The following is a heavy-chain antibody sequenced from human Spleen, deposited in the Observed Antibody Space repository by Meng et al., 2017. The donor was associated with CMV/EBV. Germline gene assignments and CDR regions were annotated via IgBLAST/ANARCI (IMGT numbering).Heavy chain of an antibody. CDR1: GASISSSNW. V-gene: IGHV4-4*02. D-gene: IGHD2-2*02. J-gene: IGHJ4*02. CDR3: ARVVVVPAAVQQPPQIYYFDY. Sequence: SETLSLTCAVSGASISSSNWWSWVCQPPGKGLEWIGKIYHSGSTYYNPSLKSRVTISVDTSKNQFSLKLSSVTAADTAVYYCARVVVVPAAVQQPPQIYYFDYWGQGTLVTVSS. CDR2: IYHSGST.